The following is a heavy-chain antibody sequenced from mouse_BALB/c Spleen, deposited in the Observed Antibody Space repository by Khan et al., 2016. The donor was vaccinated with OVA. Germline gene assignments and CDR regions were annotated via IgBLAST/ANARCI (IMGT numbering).Heavy chain of an antibody. CDR1: GFSLTNYG. CDR2: IWSDGST. CDR3: AGQPYYHYNIMDY. V-gene: IGHV2-6-1*01. Sequence: QMQLEESGPGLVAPSQSLSITCTISGFSLTNYGVHWVRQPPGKGLEWLVVIWSDGSTTYNSALKSRLTISKDNSKSQVFLKMNSLQTDDTAMYFCAGQPYYHYNIMDYWGQGTSVTVSS. J-gene: IGHJ4*01. D-gene: IGHD2-10*01.